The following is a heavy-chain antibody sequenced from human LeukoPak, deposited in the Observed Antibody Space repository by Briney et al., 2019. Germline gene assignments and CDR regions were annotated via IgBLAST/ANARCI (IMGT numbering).Heavy chain of an antibody. CDR1: GYTLTELS. CDR2: INPNNGGT. CDR3: ARVLVFRNPYYFDY. Sequence: ASVKVSCKVSGYTLTELSMHWVRQAPGQGLEWMGWINPNNGGTNYAQRFQGRVTMTRDTSISTAYMELSRLRSDDTAVYYCARVLVFRNPYYFDYWGQGTLVTVSS. V-gene: IGHV1-2*02. J-gene: IGHJ4*02. D-gene: IGHD1-14*01.